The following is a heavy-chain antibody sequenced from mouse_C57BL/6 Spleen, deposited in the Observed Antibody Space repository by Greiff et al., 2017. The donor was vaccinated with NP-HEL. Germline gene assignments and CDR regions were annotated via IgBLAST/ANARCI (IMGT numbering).Heavy chain of an antibody. CDR1: GFTFTDYY. Sequence: EVKLVESGGGLVQPGGSLSLSCAASGFTFTDYYMSWVRQPPGKALEWLGFIRNKANGYTTEYSASVKGRFTISRDNSQSILYLQMNALRAEDSATYYCARYDWDRFAYWGQGTLVTVSA. CDR2: IRNKANGYTT. V-gene: IGHV7-3*01. J-gene: IGHJ3*01. D-gene: IGHD4-1*01. CDR3: ARYDWDRFAY.